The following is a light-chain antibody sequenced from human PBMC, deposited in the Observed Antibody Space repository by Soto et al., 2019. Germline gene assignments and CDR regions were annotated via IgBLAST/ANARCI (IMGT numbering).Light chain of an antibody. CDR2: EVS. V-gene: IGLV2-14*01. Sequence: QSALTQPASVSGSPGQSITISCAGTSSDVGGYNYVSWYQQHPGKVPKLLIYEVSNRPSGVSSRFSGSKSGNTASLTISGLQAEDEADYYCCSYTSITALGHILFGGGTKLTVL. CDR1: SSDVGGYNY. J-gene: IGLJ2*01. CDR3: CSYTSITALGHIL.